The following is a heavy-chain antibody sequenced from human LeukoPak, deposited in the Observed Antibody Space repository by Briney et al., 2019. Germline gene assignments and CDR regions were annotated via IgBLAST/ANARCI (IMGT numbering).Heavy chain of an antibody. V-gene: IGHV4-34*01. Sequence: SETLSLTCAVYGGSFSGYYWSWTRQPPGKGLEWIGEINHSGSTNYNPSLKSRVTISVDTSKNQFSLKLSSVTAADTAVYYCARGQGGWYRHWGQGTLVTVSS. CDR3: ARGQGGWYRH. CDR2: INHSGST. J-gene: IGHJ4*02. CDR1: GGSFSGYY. D-gene: IGHD6-19*01.